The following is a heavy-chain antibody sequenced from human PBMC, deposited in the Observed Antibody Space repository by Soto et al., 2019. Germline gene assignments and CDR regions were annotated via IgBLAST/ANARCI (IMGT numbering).Heavy chain of an antibody. CDR2: INTYNGMT. CDR1: GYTFINYH. V-gene: IGHV1-18*01. D-gene: IGHD5-12*01. Sequence: QVKLVQSGGEVKKPGASVTVSCKASGYTFINYHITWVRQAPGQGLEWMAWINTYNGMTDYAQRFQGRVTMTRDISTSTAYMELRNLGSDDTAVYFCAKSPRGEMATDWGQGTLVTVSS. J-gene: IGHJ4*02. CDR3: AKSPRGEMATD.